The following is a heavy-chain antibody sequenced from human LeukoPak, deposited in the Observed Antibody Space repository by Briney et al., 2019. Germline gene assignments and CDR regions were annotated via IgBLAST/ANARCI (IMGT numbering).Heavy chain of an antibody. CDR3: ARDLAEVDTAMVL. CDR1: GYTFTTYY. D-gene: IGHD5-18*01. Sequence: ASVKVSCKPSGYTFTTYYIHWVRQAPRQGLEWMGWINPSSGGTNYAQKFQGRVTMTRDMSTSTVYMELSSLRSEDTAVYYCARDLAEVDTAMVLWGQGTLVTVSS. J-gene: IGHJ4*02. V-gene: IGHV1-2*02. CDR2: INPSSGGT.